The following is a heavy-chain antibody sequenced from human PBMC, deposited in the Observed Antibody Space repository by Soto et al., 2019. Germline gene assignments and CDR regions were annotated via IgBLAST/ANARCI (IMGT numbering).Heavy chain of an antibody. V-gene: IGHV3-13*01. J-gene: IGHJ6*02. D-gene: IGHD3-3*01. CDR1: GFTFSSYD. CDR2: IGTAGDT. CDR3: SRASSEYYDFWSRYYPRYYYYCMDV. Sequence: EVQLVESGGGLVQPGGSLRLSCAASGFTFSSYDMHWVRQATGKGLEWVSAIGTAGDTYYPGSVKGRFTISRENAKNSLYLEMNSLSAEDTAVYYCSRASSEYYDFWSRYYPRYYYYCMDVWGQGTTVIFSS.